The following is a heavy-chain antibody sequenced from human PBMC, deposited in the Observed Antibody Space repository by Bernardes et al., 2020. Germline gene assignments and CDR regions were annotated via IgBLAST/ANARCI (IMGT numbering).Heavy chain of an antibody. CDR1: GFTLTNSW. V-gene: IGHV3-7*04. CDR3: ARDVGYCSSTSCSSSHWFDP. Sequence: GGSLRLSCAASGFTLTNSWMSWVRQAPGKGLEWVANIKQDGSERYYIDSVKGRFTISRDNAKNSLYLQMNSLRAEDTAVYYCARDVGYCSSTSCSSSHWFDPWGQGTLVTVSS. J-gene: IGHJ5*02. D-gene: IGHD2-2*01. CDR2: IKQDGSER.